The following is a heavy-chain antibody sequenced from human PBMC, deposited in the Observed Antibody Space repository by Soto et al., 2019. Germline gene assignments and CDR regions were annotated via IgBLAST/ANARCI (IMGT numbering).Heavy chain of an antibody. D-gene: IGHD4-17*01. CDR2: IIPILGIA. CDR3: ARDEGATVTNLYYCYGMDV. J-gene: IGHJ6*02. Sequence: QVQLVQSGAEVKKPGSSVKVSCKASGGTFSSYTISWVRQAPGQGLEWMGRIIPILGIANYAQKFQVRVTITADKSTSTAYMELSSLRSEDTAVYYCARDEGATVTNLYYCYGMDVWGQGTTVTVSS. V-gene: IGHV1-69*08. CDR1: GGTFSSYT.